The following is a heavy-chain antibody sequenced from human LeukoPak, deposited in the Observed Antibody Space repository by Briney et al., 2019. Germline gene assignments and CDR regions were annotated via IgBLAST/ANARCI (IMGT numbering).Heavy chain of an antibody. J-gene: IGHJ5*02. Sequence: GGSLRLSCAASGFAFNFYAMTWVRQAPGKRLQWVSTINASGGNTYYAESVRGRFTISRDNSKDTLYLQLNSLTAEDTAIYYCAKPISGGVAVSADWFDRWGQGTLVAVYS. CDR3: AKPISGGVAVSADWFDR. D-gene: IGHD6-19*01. CDR2: INASGGNT. CDR1: GFAFNFYA. V-gene: IGHV3-23*01.